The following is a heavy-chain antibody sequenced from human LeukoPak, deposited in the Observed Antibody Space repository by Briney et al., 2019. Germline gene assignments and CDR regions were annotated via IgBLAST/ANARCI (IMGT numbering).Heavy chain of an antibody. V-gene: IGHV3-30*02. CDR1: GFTFNSYG. J-gene: IGHJ6*03. D-gene: IGHD3-10*01. CDR3: AKDSAFYYIDV. Sequence: GGSLRLSCAASGFTFNSYGMHWVRQAPGKGLEWVAFIRYNGNNQYYADSVKGRFTISRDNSKNTLYLQMNSLKGDDTAVYYCAKDSAFYYIDVWGKGTTVIISS. CDR2: IRYNGNNQ.